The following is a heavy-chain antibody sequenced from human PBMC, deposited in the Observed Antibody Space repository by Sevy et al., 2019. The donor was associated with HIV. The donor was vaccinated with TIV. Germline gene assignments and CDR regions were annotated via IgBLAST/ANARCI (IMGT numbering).Heavy chain of an antibody. V-gene: IGHV3-21*01. CDR3: AREASHCTSTSCYEGYVDN. D-gene: IGHD2-2*01. CDR2: IGSSGSI. Sequence: AGSLRLSCAAYGFTFNSHTMTWVRQAPGKALEWVSSIGSSGSIYYSDSMKGRFTISRDNAKNSLYLQMNSLRAEDTAHYFCAREASHCTSTSCYEGYVDNWGQGTLVTVSS. CDR1: GFTFNSHT. J-gene: IGHJ4*02.